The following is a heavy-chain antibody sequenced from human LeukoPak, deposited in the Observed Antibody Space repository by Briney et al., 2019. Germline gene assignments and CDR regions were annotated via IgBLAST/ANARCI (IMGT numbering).Heavy chain of an antibody. J-gene: IGHJ3*02. CDR1: GGTFSSYP. CDR3: ARARSGPYGSGSLDAYDI. Sequence: SVKVSCKASGGTFSSYPISWVRQAPGQGLEWMGGIIPMFDTADFAQKFQGRVTITADTSTSTAYMQLSSLRSEDTAVYYCARARSGPYGSGSLDAYDIWGQGTMVTVSS. D-gene: IGHD3-10*01. CDR2: IIPMFDTA. V-gene: IGHV1-69*06.